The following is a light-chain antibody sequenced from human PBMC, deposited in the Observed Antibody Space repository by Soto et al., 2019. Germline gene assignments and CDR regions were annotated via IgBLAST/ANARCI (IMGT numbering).Light chain of an antibody. J-gene: IGLJ2*01. CDR2: DVG. CDR1: SSDVGGYNY. Sequence: QSALTQPASVSGSPGQSITISCTGTSSDVGGYNYVSWYQQHPGKAPKLMIYDVGNRPSGVSNRFSGSKSGNTASLTISGLQAEDEGDYYCSSYSCSSALGVVFGGGTKLTVL. V-gene: IGLV2-14*01. CDR3: SSYSCSSALGVV.